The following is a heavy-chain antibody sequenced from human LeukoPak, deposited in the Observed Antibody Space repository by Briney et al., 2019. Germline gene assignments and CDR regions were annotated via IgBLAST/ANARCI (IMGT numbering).Heavy chain of an antibody. D-gene: IGHD2-2*02. V-gene: IGHV4-39*01. Sequence: PSETLSLTCTVSGGSISSSSYYWGWIRQPPGKGLEWIVSIYYSGSTYYNPSLKSRVTISVDTSKNQFSLKLSSVTAADTAVYYCAREYCSSTSCYKSPFDYWGQGTLVTVSS. J-gene: IGHJ4*02. CDR3: AREYCSSTSCYKSPFDY. CDR1: GGSISSSSYY. CDR2: IYYSGST.